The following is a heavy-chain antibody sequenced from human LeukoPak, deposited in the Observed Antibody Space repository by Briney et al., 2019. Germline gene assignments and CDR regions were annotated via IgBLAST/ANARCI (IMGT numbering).Heavy chain of an antibody. Sequence: PGRSLRLSCAASGFTFSSYAMHWVRQAPGKGLEWVAVISYDGSNKYYADSVKGRFTISRDNSKNTLYLQMNSLRAEDTAVYYCARDEPYNWNDVGYYYYGMDVWGKRTTVTVSS. CDR1: GFTFSSYA. V-gene: IGHV3-30*04. D-gene: IGHD1-1*01. J-gene: IGHJ6*04. CDR2: ISYDGSNK. CDR3: ARDEPYNWNDVGYYYYGMDV.